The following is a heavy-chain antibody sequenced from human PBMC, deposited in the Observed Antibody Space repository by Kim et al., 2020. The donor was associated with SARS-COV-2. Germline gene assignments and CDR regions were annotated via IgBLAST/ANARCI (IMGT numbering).Heavy chain of an antibody. CDR3: ARHYYDSSGYYFDY. V-gene: IGHV4-59*01. D-gene: IGHD3-22*01. Sequence: SETLSLTCTVSGGSISSYYWSWIRQPPGKGLEWIGYIYYSGSTNYNPSLKSRVTISVDTSKNQFSLKLSSVTAADTAVYYCARHYYDSSGYYFDYWGQGTLVTVSS. J-gene: IGHJ4*02. CDR2: IYYSGST. CDR1: GGSISSYY.